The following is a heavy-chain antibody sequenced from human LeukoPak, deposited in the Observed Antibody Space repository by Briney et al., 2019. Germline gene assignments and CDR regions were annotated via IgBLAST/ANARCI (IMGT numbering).Heavy chain of an antibody. J-gene: IGHJ6*03. CDR1: GFTFSSYW. CDR3: ARAGEEHPWLPLNYYYYYMDV. CDR2: IKQDGSEK. V-gene: IGHV3-7*01. D-gene: IGHD6-19*01. Sequence: PGGSLRLSCAASGFTFSSYWMSWVRQAPGKGLEWVANIKQDGSEKYYVDSVKGRFTISRDNAKNSLYLQMNSLRAEDTAVYYCARAGEEHPWLPLNYYYYYMDVWGKGTTVTVSS.